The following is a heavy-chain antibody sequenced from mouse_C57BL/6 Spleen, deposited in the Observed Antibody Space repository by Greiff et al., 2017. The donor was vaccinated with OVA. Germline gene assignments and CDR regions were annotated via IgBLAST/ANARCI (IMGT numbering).Heavy chain of an antibody. CDR2: ISGGGGNT. CDR3: ARNYDGYAMDY. Sequence: EVMLVESGGGLVKPGGSLKLSCAASGFTFSSYTMSWVRQTPEKRLEWVATISGGGGNTYYPDSVKGRFTISRDNAKNTLYLQMSSLRSEDTALYYCARNYDGYAMDYWGQGTSVTVSS. J-gene: IGHJ4*01. CDR1: GFTFSSYT. D-gene: IGHD2-3*01. V-gene: IGHV5-9*01.